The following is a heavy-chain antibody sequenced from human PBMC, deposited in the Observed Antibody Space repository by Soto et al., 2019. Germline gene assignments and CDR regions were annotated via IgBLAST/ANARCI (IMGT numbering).Heavy chain of an antibody. Sequence: GGSLRLSCAASGFIFDNYGMHWVRQAPGKGLEWVAVISYDGSNKYYAVSVKGRFTISRDNSKNTFYLQMNSLGADDTAVYYCAKDREYYYYVMEVWGPGTTVTVSS. CDR2: ISYDGSNK. CDR3: AKDREYYYYVMEV. V-gene: IGHV3-30*18. CDR1: GFIFDNYG. J-gene: IGHJ6*02.